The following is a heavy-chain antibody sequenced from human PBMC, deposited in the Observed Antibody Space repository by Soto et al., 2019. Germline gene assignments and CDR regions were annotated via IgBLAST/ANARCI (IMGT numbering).Heavy chain of an antibody. CDR1: GFTFSTYG. CDR3: AKDPYGDYGFNWFDF. D-gene: IGHD4-17*01. J-gene: IGHJ5*01. Sequence: QVQLVESGGGVVQPGRSLRLSCAASGFTFSTYGMHWVRQAPGKGLEWVALISYDGSNKYYADSVKGRFTISRDNSKNTLYLQIISLRAEDTAVYYCAKDPYGDYGFNWFDFWGQGTLVTVSS. V-gene: IGHV3-30*18. CDR2: ISYDGSNK.